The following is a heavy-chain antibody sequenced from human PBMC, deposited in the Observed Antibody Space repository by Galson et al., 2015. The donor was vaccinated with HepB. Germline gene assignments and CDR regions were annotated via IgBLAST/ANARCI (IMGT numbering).Heavy chain of an antibody. V-gene: IGHV1-18*04. CDR3: ARGGLATIGGPTFDY. CDR2: ISGYDVNV. Sequence: PVQVSCKASGYTFSSFSISWLRQAPGQGLEWMGWISGYDVNVRYAQKLQGRLTMTTDTSTSTAHLDLRSLRSDDSAVYYCARGGLATIGGPTFDYWGQGTLVTVSS. CDR1: GYTFSSFS. J-gene: IGHJ4*02. D-gene: IGHD5-24*01.